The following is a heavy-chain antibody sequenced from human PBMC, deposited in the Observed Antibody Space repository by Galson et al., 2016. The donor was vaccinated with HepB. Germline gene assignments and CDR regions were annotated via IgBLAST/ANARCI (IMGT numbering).Heavy chain of an antibody. D-gene: IGHD3-10*01. CDR2: INEDASRI. CDR3: ARGGWFGDDGMDV. CDR1: GFTLSSYW. Sequence: SLRLSCAASGFTLSSYWMHWVRQALGKGLVWVSRINEDASRIDYADSVRGRLIMTRDTSTSTVYMELSSLRFEDTAVYYCARGGWFGDDGMDVWGQGTTVTVSS. J-gene: IGHJ6*02. V-gene: IGHV3-74*01.